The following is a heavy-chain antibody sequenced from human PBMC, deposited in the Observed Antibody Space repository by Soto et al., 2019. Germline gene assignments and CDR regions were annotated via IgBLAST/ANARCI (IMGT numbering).Heavy chain of an antibody. V-gene: IGHV2-5*02. J-gene: IGHJ4*02. CDR2: IYWGDTK. CDR3: AHAYGGRSLY. CDR1: GFSLTTDRVG. D-gene: IGHD4-17*01. Sequence: SGPTLVNPTQTLTLTCTFSGFSLTTDRVGVGWIRQPPGGALEWLAVIYWGDTKTYRPSLETRLTITKDSSKNQVALTMTNMDSVDTATYYCAHAYGGRSLYWGQGTLVTVSS.